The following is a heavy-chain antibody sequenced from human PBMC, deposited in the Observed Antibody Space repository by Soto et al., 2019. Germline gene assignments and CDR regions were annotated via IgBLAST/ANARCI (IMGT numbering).Heavy chain of an antibody. CDR2: IIPILGIA. V-gene: IGHV1-69*04. D-gene: IGHD2-15*01. Sequence: ASVKVSCKASGGTFSSYTISWVRQAPGQGLEWMGRIIPILGIANYAQKFQGRVTITADKSTSTAYMELSSLRSEDTAVYYCARDHGYCSGGSCYFTRDYYYYMDVWGKGTTVTVSS. CDR1: GGTFSSYT. CDR3: ARDHGYCSGGSCYFTRDYYYYMDV. J-gene: IGHJ6*03.